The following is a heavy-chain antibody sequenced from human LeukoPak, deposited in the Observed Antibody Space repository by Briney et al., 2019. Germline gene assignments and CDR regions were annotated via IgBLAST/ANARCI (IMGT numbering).Heavy chain of an antibody. J-gene: IGHJ4*02. V-gene: IGHV1-69*04. D-gene: IGHD5-18*01. CDR2: IIPILGIA. CDR1: GGTFSSYT. Sequence: SVKVSCKASGGTFSSYTISWVRQAPGQGLEWMGRIIPILGIANYAQKFQGRVTITADESTSTAYMELSSLRSEDTAVYYCARDRGRYSYGPIHLDYWGQGTLVTVSS. CDR3: ARDRGRYSYGPIHLDY.